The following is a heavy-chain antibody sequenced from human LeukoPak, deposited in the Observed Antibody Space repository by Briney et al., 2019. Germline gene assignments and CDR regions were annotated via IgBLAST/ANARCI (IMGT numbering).Heavy chain of an antibody. J-gene: IGHJ4*02. V-gene: IGHV3-74*01. D-gene: IGHD3-10*01. CDR3: AREYRSGDFDY. CDR1: GFTFSSYW. Sequence: GGSLRLSCAASGFTFSSYWMHWVRQAPGKGLVWVSVSRMNSDVSSRSYADSVKGRFTISRDNAKNTLYLQMNSLRAEDTAVYYCAREYRSGDFDYWGQGTLVTVSS. CDR2: MNSDVSSR.